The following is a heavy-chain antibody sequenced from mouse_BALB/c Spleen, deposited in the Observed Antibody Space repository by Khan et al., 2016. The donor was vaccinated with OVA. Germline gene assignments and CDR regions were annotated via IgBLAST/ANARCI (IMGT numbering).Heavy chain of an antibody. CDR1: GFYINDTY. Sequence: VQLQQPGAELVKPGPSVSLSCTASGFYINDTYMHWVKQRPEQGLEWIGRIDPANGTTKYDPKFQGKATITADTSSNTSFLQLSLLTSEDSAVDYCARINAWGQGTTLTVSS. V-gene: IGHV14-3*02. J-gene: IGHJ2*01. CDR2: IDPANGTT. CDR3: ARINA.